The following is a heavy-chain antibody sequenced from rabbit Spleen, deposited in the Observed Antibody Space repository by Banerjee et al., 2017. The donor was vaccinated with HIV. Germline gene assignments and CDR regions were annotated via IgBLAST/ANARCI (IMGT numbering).Heavy chain of an antibody. D-gene: IGHD1-1*01. CDR1: GVSFSFNSY. CDR3: VRGASSSGYYSL. V-gene: IGHV1S40*01. J-gene: IGHJ4*01. CDR2: IDTGSSGFT. Sequence: QSLEESGGDLVKPGASLTLTCTASGVSFSFNSYMCWVRQAPGKGLEWIACIDTGSSGFTYFASWAKGRFTISKASSTTVTLQMTSLTAADTATYFCVRGASSSGYYSLWGQGTLVTVS.